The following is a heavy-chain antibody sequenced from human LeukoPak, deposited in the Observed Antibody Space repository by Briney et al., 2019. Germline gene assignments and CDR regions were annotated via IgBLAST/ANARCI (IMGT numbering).Heavy chain of an antibody. CDR3: TRAPDFYSSSWFFDY. J-gene: IGHJ4*02. CDR1: GFTFSNYW. D-gene: IGHD6-13*01. Sequence: GGSLRLSCAASGFTFSNYWMGWVRQAPGKGLEWVANIKTDGYDKYYADSVKGRFTISRDNAKSSLYLQMNSLKTEDTAVYYCTRAPDFYSSSWFFDYWGQGTLVTVSS. V-gene: IGHV3-7*03. CDR2: IKTDGYDK.